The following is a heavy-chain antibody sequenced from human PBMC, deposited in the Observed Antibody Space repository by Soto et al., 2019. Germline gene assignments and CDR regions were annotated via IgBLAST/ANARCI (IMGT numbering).Heavy chain of an antibody. D-gene: IGHD1-1*01. CDR1: GFTFSSYA. J-gene: IGHJ6*02. Sequence: PGGSLRLSCAASGFTFSSYAMSWVRQAPGKGLEWVSAISGSGGSTYYADSVKGRFTISRDNSKNTLYLQMNSLRAEDTAVYYCAKGPENWNYYYYGMDVWGQGTTVTVSS. CDR2: ISGSGGST. V-gene: IGHV3-23*01. CDR3: AKGPENWNYYYYGMDV.